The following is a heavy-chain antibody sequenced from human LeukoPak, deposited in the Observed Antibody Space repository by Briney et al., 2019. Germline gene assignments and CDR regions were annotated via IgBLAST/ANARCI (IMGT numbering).Heavy chain of an antibody. CDR2: ISAYNGNT. J-gene: IGHJ6*03. D-gene: IGHD6-13*01. V-gene: IGHV1-18*01. CDR3: ANSNSSSWYWEYYYMDV. Sequence: SVKVSCKASGYTFTSYGISWVRQAPGQGLEWMGWISAYNGNTNYAQKLQGRVTMTTDTSTSTAYMELRSLRSDDTAVYYCANSNSSSWYWEYYYMDVWGKGTTVTVSS. CDR1: GYTFTSYG.